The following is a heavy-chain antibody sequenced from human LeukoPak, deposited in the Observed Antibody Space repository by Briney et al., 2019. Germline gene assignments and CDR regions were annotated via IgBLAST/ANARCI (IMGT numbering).Heavy chain of an antibody. V-gene: IGHV4-59*01. CDR3: ARVSTFIGKNWFDP. D-gene: IGHD1-26*01. Sequence: PSETLSLTCTVSGGSISSYYWSWIRQPPGKGLEWIGYIYYSGSTNYNPSLKSRVTISVDTSKNQFSLKLSSVTAADTAVYYCARVSTFIGKNWFDPWGQGTLVTVSS. J-gene: IGHJ5*02. CDR2: IYYSGST. CDR1: GGSISSYY.